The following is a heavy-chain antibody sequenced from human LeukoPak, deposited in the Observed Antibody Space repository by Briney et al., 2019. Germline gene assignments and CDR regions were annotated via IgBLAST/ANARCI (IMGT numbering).Heavy chain of an antibody. CDR2: INHSGST. V-gene: IGHV4-34*01. J-gene: IGHJ6*02. CDR3: ARGVLEWLFSSNYYYYYGMDV. CDR1: GGSFSGYY. D-gene: IGHD3-3*01. Sequence: SETLSLTCAVYGGSFSGYYWSWIRQPPGKGLEWIGEINHSGSTNYNPSLKSRVTISVDTSKNQFSLKLSSVTAADTAVYYCARGVLEWLFSSNYYYYYGMDVWGQGTTVTVSS.